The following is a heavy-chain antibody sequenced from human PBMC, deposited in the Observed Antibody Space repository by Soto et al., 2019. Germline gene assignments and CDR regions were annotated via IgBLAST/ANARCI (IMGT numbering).Heavy chain of an antibody. J-gene: IGHJ3*01. CDR3: EGRDDPFHV. Sequence: QVQLVESGGGVVQPERSLRLSCVATGFTLSDYGIHWVRQAPGRGLEWVAVIWHDGSQKYLADSVRGRFTISRDNSKNTVYLQMNSLRAEDTAVYYCEGRDDPFHVWGQGTMVTVSS. CDR2: IWHDGSQK. V-gene: IGHV3-33*01. CDR1: GFTLSDYG.